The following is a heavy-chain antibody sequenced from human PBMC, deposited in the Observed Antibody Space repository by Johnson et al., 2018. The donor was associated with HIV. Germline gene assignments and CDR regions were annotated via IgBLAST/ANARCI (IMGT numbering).Heavy chain of an antibody. J-gene: IGHJ3*02. D-gene: IGHD3-10*01. CDR2: ISGSGGST. CDR1: GFTFSNHH. Sequence: VQLVESGGGLVQPGGSLRLSCAVSGFTFSNHHMTLVRQAPGKVLEWVSAISGSGGSTYYADSVKGRFTISRDNSKNTLYLQMNSLRAEDTAVYYCAIGRGEFPRHAFDIWGQGTMVTVSS. CDR3: AIGRGEFPRHAFDI. V-gene: IGHV3-23*04.